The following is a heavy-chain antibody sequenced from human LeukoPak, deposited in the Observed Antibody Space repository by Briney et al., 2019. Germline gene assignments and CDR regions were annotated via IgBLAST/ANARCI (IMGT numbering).Heavy chain of an antibody. Sequence: PSETLSLTCTVSGGSISSYYWSWLRQPAGKGLEWIGRIYTSGSTNYNPSLKSRVTMSVDTSKNQFSLKLSSVTAADTAVYFCARVSTVTTWTFDIWGQGTMVTVSS. CDR3: ARVSTVTTWTFDI. V-gene: IGHV4-4*07. J-gene: IGHJ3*02. CDR1: GGSISSYY. CDR2: IYTSGST. D-gene: IGHD4-17*01.